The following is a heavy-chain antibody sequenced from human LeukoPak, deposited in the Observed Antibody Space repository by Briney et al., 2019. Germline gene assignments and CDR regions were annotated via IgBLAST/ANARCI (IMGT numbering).Heavy chain of an antibody. Sequence: SETLSLTCTVSGGSISSSSYYWGWIRQPPGKGLEWIGSIYYSGSTYYNPSLKSRVTISVDTSKNQFSLKLSSVTAADTAVYYCARASRLYYFDYWGQGTLVTVSS. D-gene: IGHD2-2*01. CDR1: GGSISSSSYY. J-gene: IGHJ4*02. CDR2: IYYSGST. CDR3: ARASRLYYFDY. V-gene: IGHV4-39*07.